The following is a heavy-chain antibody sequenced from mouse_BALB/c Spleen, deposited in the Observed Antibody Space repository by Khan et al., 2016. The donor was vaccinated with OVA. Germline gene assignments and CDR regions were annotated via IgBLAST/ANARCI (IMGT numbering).Heavy chain of an antibody. CDR3: KRSGDGNPFAY. J-gene: IGHJ3*01. D-gene: IGHD2-1*01. V-gene: IGHV1S81*02. CDR2: INPNNGGP. CDR1: GYTFSSYY. Sequence: QVQLQQSGAELVKPGASVKLSCKASGYTFSSYYMYWVKQRPGQGLEWIGGINPNNGGPNFNEKFKTKATLTVDKSSSTAYMHLSSLTSEDSAVYYCKRSGDGNPFAYWGQGTLVTVSP.